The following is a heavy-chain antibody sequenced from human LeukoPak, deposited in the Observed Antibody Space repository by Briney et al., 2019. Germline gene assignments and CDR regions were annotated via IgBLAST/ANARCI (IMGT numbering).Heavy chain of an antibody. V-gene: IGHV3-21*01. CDR3: AIGGLYDYVWGSYRYKSAFDI. CDR1: GFTFSSYS. D-gene: IGHD3-16*02. CDR2: ISSSSSYI. Sequence: GGSLRLSCAASGFTFSSYSMTWVRQAPGKGLEWVSSISSSSSYIYYADSVKGRFTISRDNAKNSLSLQMNSLRAEDTAVYYCAIGGLYDYVWGSYRYKSAFDIWGQGTMVTVSS. J-gene: IGHJ3*02.